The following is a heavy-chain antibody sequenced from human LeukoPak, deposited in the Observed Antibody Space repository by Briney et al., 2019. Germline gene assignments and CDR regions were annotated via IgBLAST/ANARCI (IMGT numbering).Heavy chain of an antibody. CDR2: INSRGTTK. Sequence: PGGSLRLSCVASGFTFRPYEMNWVRQAPGKGLEWVAYINSRGTTKYYADSVRGRFTISRDNAKNSLYLQMNSLRADDTAVYYCARGHFDSSSTHDYWGQGTLVTVSS. V-gene: IGHV3-48*03. CDR3: ARGHFDSSSTHDY. D-gene: IGHD6-6*01. J-gene: IGHJ4*02. CDR1: GFTFRPYE.